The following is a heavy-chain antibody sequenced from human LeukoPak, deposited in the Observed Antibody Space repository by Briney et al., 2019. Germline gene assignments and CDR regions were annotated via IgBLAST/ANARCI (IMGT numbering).Heavy chain of an antibody. CDR2: IHPSGML. D-gene: IGHD3-22*01. CDR3: SRGLDSRKIGY. J-gene: IGHJ4*02. V-gene: IGHV4-31*03. Sequence: PSQTLSLTCTVSGASFNSDDQYWTWIRQSPGKGLEWIGSIHPSGMLYNNPSLESRVTMSRETSKNQFSLNLNSVTAAATAVYFCSRGLDSRKIGYWGQGILVTVSS. CDR1: GASFNSDDQY.